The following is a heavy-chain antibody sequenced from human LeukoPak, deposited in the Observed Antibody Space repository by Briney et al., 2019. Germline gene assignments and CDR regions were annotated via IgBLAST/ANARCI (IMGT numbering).Heavy chain of an antibody. J-gene: IGHJ4*02. Sequence: GGSLRLSCAASGFTFNTYGMHWVRQAPGKGVEYVSEIVPDGDPTYYTKSVQGRITTSKDDSRRMFYLQMGSLTADDMAVYYCARGAQLTDYWGQGTLVTVSS. CDR1: GFTFNTYG. CDR3: ARGAQLTDY. D-gene: IGHD6-13*01. V-gene: IGHV3-64*01. CDR2: IVPDGDPT.